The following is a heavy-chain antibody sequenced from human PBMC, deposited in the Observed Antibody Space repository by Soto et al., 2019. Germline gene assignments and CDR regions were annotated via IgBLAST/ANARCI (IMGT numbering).Heavy chain of an antibody. CDR3: ARVRQLADTNWFDP. D-gene: IGHD6-13*01. V-gene: IGHV4-59*01. Sequence: PSETLSLTCTVSGVSISSYYWSWIRQPPGKGLEWIGYIYYSGSTNYNPSLKSRVTISVDTSKNQFSLKLSSVTAADTAVYYCARVRQLADTNWFDPWGQGTLVTVSS. CDR2: IYYSGST. CDR1: GVSISSYY. J-gene: IGHJ5*02.